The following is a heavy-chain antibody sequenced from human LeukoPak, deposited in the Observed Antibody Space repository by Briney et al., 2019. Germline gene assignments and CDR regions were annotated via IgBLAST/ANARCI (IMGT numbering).Heavy chain of an antibody. CDR3: ARVRYYDFWSGYYNFDY. V-gene: IGHV1-69*13. CDR2: IIPIFGTA. Sequence: SVKVSCKASGGTFSSYAISWVRQAPGQGLEWMGGIIPIFGTANYAQKFQGRVTITADESTSTAYMELSSLRSEDTAVYYCARVRYYDFWSGYYNFDYWGQGTLVTVSS. J-gene: IGHJ4*02. D-gene: IGHD3-3*01. CDR1: GGTFSSYA.